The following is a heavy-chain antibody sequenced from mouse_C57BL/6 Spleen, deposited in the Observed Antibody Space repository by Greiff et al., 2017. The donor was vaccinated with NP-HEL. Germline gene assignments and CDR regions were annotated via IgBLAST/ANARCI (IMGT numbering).Heavy chain of an antibody. V-gene: IGHV1-15*01. CDR1: GFTFTDYE. CDR2: IDPETGGT. D-gene: IGHD1-1*01. Sequence: VQLLQSGAELVRPGASVTLSCKASGFTFTDYEMHWVQQTPVHGLEWIGAIDPETGGTAYNQKVKGKAILTADKSSSTAYMELRSLTSEDSAVYYCSYYYGRSRFAYWGQGTLVTVSA. J-gene: IGHJ3*01. CDR3: SYYYGRSRFAY.